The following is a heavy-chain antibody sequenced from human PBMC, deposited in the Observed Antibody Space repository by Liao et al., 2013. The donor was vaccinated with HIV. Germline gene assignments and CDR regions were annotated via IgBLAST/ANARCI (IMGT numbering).Heavy chain of an antibody. CDR2: NSYSGIS. CDR3: ARVPFTSGRYGYFDL. Sequence: QVQLQQWGAGLLKSSETLSLTCAVYGGSFSAYYWTWIRQPPGKGLEWIGYNSYSGISNSNPSLRSRLTISLDTSKNQFFLNLSSLTAADTAVYYCARVPFTSGRYGYFDLWGRGTLVTVSS. CDR1: GGSFSAYY. V-gene: IGHV4-34*11. D-gene: IGHD5-12*01. J-gene: IGHJ2*01.